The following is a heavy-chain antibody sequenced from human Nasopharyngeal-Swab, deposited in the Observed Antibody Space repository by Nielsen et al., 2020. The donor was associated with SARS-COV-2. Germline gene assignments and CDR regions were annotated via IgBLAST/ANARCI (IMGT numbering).Heavy chain of an antibody. CDR2: IYYSGST. CDR3: AREGPAIWFGEYETSKSGMDV. D-gene: IGHD3-10*01. J-gene: IGHJ6*02. V-gene: IGHV4-59*13. Sequence: PGKGLEWIGYIYYSGSTNYNPSLKSRVTISVDTSKNQFSLKLSPVTAADTAVYYCAREGPAIWFGEYETSKSGMDVWGQGTTVTVSS.